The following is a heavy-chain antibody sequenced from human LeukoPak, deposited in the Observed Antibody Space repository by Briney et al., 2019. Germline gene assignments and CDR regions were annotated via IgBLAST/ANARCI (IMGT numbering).Heavy chain of an antibody. V-gene: IGHV4-61*02. D-gene: IGHD6-19*01. CDR3: ARAGALKYGSGWTTFDC. J-gene: IGHJ4*02. CDR1: GDSISRGNYY. Sequence: SEILSLTCTVSGDSISRGNYYWSWIRQPAGKELEWIGRVFTSGGTDYNPSLKSRVTISLDTSKNQFSLNLNSVTAADTAVYYCARAGALKYGSGWTTFDCWGQGTLVTVSS. CDR2: VFTSGGT.